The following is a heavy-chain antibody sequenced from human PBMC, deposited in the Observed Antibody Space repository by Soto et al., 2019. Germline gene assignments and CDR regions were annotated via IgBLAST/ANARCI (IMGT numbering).Heavy chain of an antibody. J-gene: IGHJ4*02. Sequence: EVQLLESGGGLVQPGGSLRLSCAASGFTFSNYAMSWVRQAPGKGLEWVSGISASTGGTVNADSVKGRFTISRHNSKNTLFLQLNSRRVDDTAMYFCASYVDSRGYSYIDYWGQGTLVTVSS. CDR3: ASYVDSRGYSYIDY. CDR2: ISASTGGT. CDR1: GFTFSNYA. D-gene: IGHD3-22*01. V-gene: IGHV3-23*01.